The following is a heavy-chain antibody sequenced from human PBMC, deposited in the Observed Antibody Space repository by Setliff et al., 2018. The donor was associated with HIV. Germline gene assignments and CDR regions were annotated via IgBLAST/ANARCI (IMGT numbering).Heavy chain of an antibody. D-gene: IGHD3-22*01. CDR1: GGSFSGYY. J-gene: IGHJ4*02. V-gene: IGHV4-34*01. CDR3: AREIATYYYDSSGYCYFDY. CDR2: INHSGST. Sequence: SETLSLTCAVYGGSFSGYYWSWIRQPPGKGLEWIGEINHSGSTNYNPSLKSRVTISVDTSKNQFSLKLSSVTAADTAVYYCAREIATYYYDSSGYCYFDYWGQGTLVTVSS.